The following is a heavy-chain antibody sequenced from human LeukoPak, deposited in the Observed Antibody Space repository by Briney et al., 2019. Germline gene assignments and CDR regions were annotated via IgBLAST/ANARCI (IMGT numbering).Heavy chain of an antibody. CDR2: IYHSGST. D-gene: IGHD1-14*01. CDR1: GGSISSGGYS. V-gene: IGHV4-30-2*01. Sequence: SETLSLTCAVSGGSISSGGYSWSWIQQPPGKGLEWIGYIYHSGSTYYNPSLKSRVTISVDRSKNQFSLKLSSVTAADTAVYYCARGRNVGAAHFAFDYWGQGTLVTVSS. CDR3: ARGRNVGAAHFAFDY. J-gene: IGHJ4*02.